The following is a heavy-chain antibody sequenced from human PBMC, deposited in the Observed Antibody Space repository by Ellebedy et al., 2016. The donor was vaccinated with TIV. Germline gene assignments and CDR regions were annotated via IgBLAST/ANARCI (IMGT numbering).Heavy chain of an antibody. J-gene: IGHJ4*02. D-gene: IGHD4-23*01. CDR1: GDTVSSNSGA. CDR3: ARDSGGLYGSSCFEY. V-gene: IGHV6-1*01. Sequence: MPSETLSLTCAIDGDTVSSNSGAWNWFRQSPSRGLEWLGRTFFRSGWYTNYAVSVTSRITINSDTSKNQFSLHLSSVTPENTAVYYCARDSGGLYGSSCFEYWGQGTLVVVSS. CDR2: TFFRSGWYT.